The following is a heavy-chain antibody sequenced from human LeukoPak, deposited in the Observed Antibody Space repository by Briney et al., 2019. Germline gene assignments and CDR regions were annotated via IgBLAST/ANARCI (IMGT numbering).Heavy chain of an antibody. CDR3: ARDPYGRTFDI. CDR2: IISSSSYI. V-gene: IGHV3-21*01. Sequence: PGGSLRLSCAASGFSFSSYSMSWVRQAPGKGLGWVSSIISSSSYISYADSVKGRFTISRDNAKNSLYLQMNSLRAEDTAVYYCARDPYGRTFDIWGQGTMVTVSS. J-gene: IGHJ3*02. CDR1: GFSFSSYS. D-gene: IGHD3-10*01.